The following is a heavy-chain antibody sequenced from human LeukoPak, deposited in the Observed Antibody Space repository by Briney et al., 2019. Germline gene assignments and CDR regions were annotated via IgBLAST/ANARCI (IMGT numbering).Heavy chain of an antibody. Sequence: PGGSLRLSCAASGFTFSSYAMSWVRQAPGKGLEWVSAISGSGGSTYYADSVKGRFTISRDNSKNTLYLQMNSLRVEDTAAYYCAKDWAAMDEYLDYWGQGTLVTVSS. CDR1: GFTFSSYA. D-gene: IGHD5-18*01. CDR2: ISGSGGST. V-gene: IGHV3-23*01. CDR3: AKDWAAMDEYLDY. J-gene: IGHJ4*02.